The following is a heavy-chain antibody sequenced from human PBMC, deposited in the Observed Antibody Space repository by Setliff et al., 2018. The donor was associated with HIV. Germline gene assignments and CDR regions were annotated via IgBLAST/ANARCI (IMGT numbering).Heavy chain of an antibody. V-gene: IGHV4-34*01. D-gene: IGHD3-22*01. CDR1: GGSFSGYY. J-gene: IGHJ4*02. CDR3: ARGRHYYDSSGYYFDF. Sequence: SETLSLTCAVYGGSFSGYYWSWIRQPPGKGLEWIGEINHSGSTNYNPSLKSRVSISVDTSKKQFSLKLSSVTAADTAVYYCARGRHYYDSSGYYFDFWGQGTLVTVSS. CDR2: INHSGST.